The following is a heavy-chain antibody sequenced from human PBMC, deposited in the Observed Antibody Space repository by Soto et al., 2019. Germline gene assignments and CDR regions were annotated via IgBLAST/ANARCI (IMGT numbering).Heavy chain of an antibody. CDR2: INHSGST. D-gene: IGHD3-3*01. V-gene: IGHV4-34*01. CDR1: GGSFSCYY. CDR3: ARGGLGYDFWSGYYTGIHGMDV. J-gene: IGHJ6*02. Sequence: PSETLSLTCAVYGGSFSCYYWSWIRQPPGKGLEWIGEINHSGSTNYNPSLKSRVTISVDTSKNQFSLKLSSVTAADTAVYYCARGGLGYDFWSGYYTGIHGMDVWGQGTTVTVSS.